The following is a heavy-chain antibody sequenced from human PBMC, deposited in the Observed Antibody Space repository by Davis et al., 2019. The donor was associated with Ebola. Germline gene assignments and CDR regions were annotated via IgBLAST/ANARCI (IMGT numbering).Heavy chain of an antibody. V-gene: IGHV1-46*01. CDR2: INPSGGST. CDR3: ARDWDCTGGSCRNCFDP. D-gene: IGHD2-15*01. J-gene: IGHJ5*02. Sequence: ASVKVSCKASGYTFTSYYMHWVRQAPGQGLEWMGIINPSGGSTSYAQKFQGRVTMTRDTSTSTVYMDLRSLTSDDTAVYYCARDWDCTGGSCRNCFDPWGQGTQVIVSA. CDR1: GYTFTSYY.